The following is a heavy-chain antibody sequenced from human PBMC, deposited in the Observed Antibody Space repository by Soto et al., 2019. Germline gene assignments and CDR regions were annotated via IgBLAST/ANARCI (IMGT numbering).Heavy chain of an antibody. D-gene: IGHD3-10*01. CDR2: INSDGSST. CDR1: GFTFSSYW. CDR3: ARVRRGVGRDYFDY. J-gene: IGHJ4*02. Sequence: GGSLRLSCAASGFTFSSYWMHWVRQAPGKGLVWVSRINSDGSSTSYADSVKGRFTISRDNAKNTLYLQMNSLRAEDTAVYYCARVRRGVGRDYFDYWGQGTLVTVSS. V-gene: IGHV3-74*01.